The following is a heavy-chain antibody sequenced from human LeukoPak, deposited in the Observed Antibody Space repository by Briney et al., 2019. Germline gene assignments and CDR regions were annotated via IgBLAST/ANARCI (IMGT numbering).Heavy chain of an antibody. CDR1: GFTFDDYA. V-gene: IGHV3-9*01. J-gene: IGHJ4*02. CDR3: AKDIGAGVAFDY. D-gene: IGHD1-26*01. CDR2: IGWYSGSI. Sequence: PGGSLRLSCAASGFTFDDYAMHWVRQAPGKGLEWVSGIGWYSGSIGYADSVKGRFTLPRDNAKNSLYLKMNSLSAEDTALYYCAKDIGAGVAFDYWGQGTLVTVSS.